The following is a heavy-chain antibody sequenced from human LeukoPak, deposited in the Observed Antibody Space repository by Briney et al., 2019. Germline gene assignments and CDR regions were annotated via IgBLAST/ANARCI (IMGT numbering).Heavy chain of an antibody. J-gene: IGHJ6*02. CDR1: GGSFSGYY. CDR2: INHSGST. V-gene: IGHV4-34*01. D-gene: IGHD3-10*01. Sequence: SETLSLTCAVYGGSFSGYYWSWIRQPPGKGLECIGEINHSGSTNYNPSLKSRVTISVDTSKNQFSLKLSSVTAADTAVYYCARGRHYGSGSYYQRYGMDVWGQGTTVTVSS. CDR3: ARGRHYGSGSYYQRYGMDV.